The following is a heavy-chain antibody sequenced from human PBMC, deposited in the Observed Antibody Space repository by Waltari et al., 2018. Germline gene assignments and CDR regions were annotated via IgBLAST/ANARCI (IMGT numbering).Heavy chain of an antibody. CDR1: GGSISSSNW. V-gene: IGHV4-4*02. CDR3: ARDKAARGVGGYYYGMDV. D-gene: IGHD6-6*01. J-gene: IGHJ6*02. Sequence: QVQLQESGPGLVKPSGTLSLTCAVSGGSISSSNWWSWVRQPPGKGLEWIGEIYHSGSTNYDPSLKSRVTITVDKSKNQFSLKLSSVTAADTAVYYCARDKAARGVGGYYYGMDVWGQGTTVTVSS. CDR2: IYHSGST.